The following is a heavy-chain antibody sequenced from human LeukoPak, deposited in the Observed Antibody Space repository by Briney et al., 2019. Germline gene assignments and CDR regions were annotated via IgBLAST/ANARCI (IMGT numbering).Heavy chain of an antibody. Sequence: PSETLSLTCTVSGGSISGYYWSWIRQPAGKGLEWIGRIFGSGSTNYNPSLKSRVTISVDKSKNQFSLKLSFVTAADTAVYYCAREGSSSWYIDYWGQGTLVTVSS. CDR3: AREGSSSWYIDY. D-gene: IGHD6-13*01. CDR2: IFGSGST. V-gene: IGHV4-4*07. CDR1: GGSISGYY. J-gene: IGHJ4*02.